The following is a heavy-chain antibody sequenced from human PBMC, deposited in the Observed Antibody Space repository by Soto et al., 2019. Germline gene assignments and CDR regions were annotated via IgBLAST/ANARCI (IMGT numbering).Heavy chain of an antibody. CDR2: ISWNSGSI. V-gene: IGHV3-9*01. CDR1: GFTFDDYA. J-gene: IGHJ3*02. D-gene: IGHD1-1*01. CDR3: AEGYNWNVKAFDI. Sequence: GGSQRLSCAASGFTFDDYAMHWVRQAPGKGLEWVSGISWNSGSIGYADSVKGRFTISRDNAKNSLYLQMNSLRAEDTALYYCAEGYNWNVKAFDIWGQGTMVTVS.